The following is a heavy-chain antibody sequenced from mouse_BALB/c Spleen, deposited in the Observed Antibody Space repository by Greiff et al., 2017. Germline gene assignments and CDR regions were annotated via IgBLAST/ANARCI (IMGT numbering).Heavy chain of an antibody. CDR1: GYTFTDYY. D-gene: IGHD2-3*01. CDR2: VNPNNGGT. Sequence: VQLQQSGPELVKPGASVKISCKASGYTFTDYYMNWVKQSHGKSLEWIGLVNPNNGGTSYNQKFKGKATLTVDKSSSTAYMELRSLTSEDSAVYYCARSYDGYYVDAYWGQGTLVTVSA. J-gene: IGHJ3*01. CDR3: ARSYDGYYVDAY. V-gene: IGHV1-26*01.